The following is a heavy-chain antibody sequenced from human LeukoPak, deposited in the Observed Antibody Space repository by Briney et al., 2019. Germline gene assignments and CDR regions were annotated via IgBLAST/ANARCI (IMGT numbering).Heavy chain of an antibody. J-gene: IGHJ3*02. CDR2: ISAYNGNT. CDR3: ARDDSSGTIYLLGAFDI. CDR1: GYTFTSYG. V-gene: IGHV1-18*01. Sequence: GASVKVSCKASGYTFTSYGISWVRQAPGQGLEWMGWISAYNGNTNYAQKLRGRVTMTTDTSTSTAYMELRSLRSDDTAVYYCARDDSSGTIYLLGAFDIWGQGTMVTVSS. D-gene: IGHD3-22*01.